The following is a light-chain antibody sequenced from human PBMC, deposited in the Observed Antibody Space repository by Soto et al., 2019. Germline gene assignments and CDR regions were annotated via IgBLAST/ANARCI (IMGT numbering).Light chain of an antibody. V-gene: IGLV2-8*01. CDR1: SSDVGAYDY. Sequence: QSALTQPPSASGSLGQSVTIPCTGTSSDVGAYDYVSWYQQHPGKAPKLVIYGVTERPSGVPDRFSGSKSGNTASLTISGLQAEDEAHYYCSSYTTTSTILFGGGTKVTVL. CDR3: SSYTTTSTIL. J-gene: IGLJ2*01. CDR2: GVT.